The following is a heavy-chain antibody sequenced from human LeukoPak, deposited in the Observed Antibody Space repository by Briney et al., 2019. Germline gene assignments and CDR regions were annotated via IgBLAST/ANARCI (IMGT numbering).Heavy chain of an antibody. Sequence: SETLSLTCAVYGGSFSGYYWSWIRQPPGKGLEWIGEINHSGSTNYNPSLKSRVTISVDTSKNQFFLKLSSVTAADTAVYYCARGGLTIFGVVTLFDYWGQGTLVTVSS. CDR2: INHSGST. CDR3: ARGGLTIFGVVTLFDY. J-gene: IGHJ4*02. CDR1: GGSFSGYY. D-gene: IGHD3-3*01. V-gene: IGHV4-34*01.